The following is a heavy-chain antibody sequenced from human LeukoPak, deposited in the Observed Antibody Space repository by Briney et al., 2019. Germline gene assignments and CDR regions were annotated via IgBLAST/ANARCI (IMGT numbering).Heavy chain of an antibody. CDR2: IYYSGST. V-gene: IGHV4-30-4*01. Sequence: PSETLSLTCTVSGGSISSGTYHWSWIRQPPGKGLEWIGYIYYSGSTYYNPSLKSRVSISLDTSKNQLSLNPSSVTAADTAVYYCARDPPRHVQVPCYWGQGTRVTVPS. CDR1: GGSISSGTYH. D-gene: IGHD5-24*01. CDR3: ARDPPRHVQVPCY. J-gene: IGHJ4*02.